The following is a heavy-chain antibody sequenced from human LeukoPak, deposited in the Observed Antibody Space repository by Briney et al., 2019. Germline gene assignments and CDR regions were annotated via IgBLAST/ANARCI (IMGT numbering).Heavy chain of an antibody. D-gene: IGHD4-17*01. CDR2: IIPIFGTA. J-gene: IGHJ6*02. Sequence: SVKVSFKASGGTFSSYAISWVRQAPGQGLEWMGGIIPIFGTANYAQKFQGRVTITADESTSTAYMELSSLRSEDTAVYYCARDLYRPDGDYPIYYYYYGMDVWGQGTTVTVSS. CDR1: GGTFSSYA. V-gene: IGHV1-69*01. CDR3: ARDLYRPDGDYPIYYYYYGMDV.